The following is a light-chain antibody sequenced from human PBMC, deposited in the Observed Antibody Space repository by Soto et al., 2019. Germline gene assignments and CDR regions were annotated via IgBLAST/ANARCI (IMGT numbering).Light chain of an antibody. V-gene: IGKV3D-15*03. CDR2: GAS. CDR1: QNVNIN. J-gene: IGKJ4*01. Sequence: EIVMTQSPVTLSVSPGERVTLSCRASQNVNINLAWYQQRPGQAPRVLIYGASNMASGIPDRFSGSGSGTDFTLTISILEPDDFALYYCQQYKDWPPLTFGGGTRVEIK. CDR3: QQYKDWPPLT.